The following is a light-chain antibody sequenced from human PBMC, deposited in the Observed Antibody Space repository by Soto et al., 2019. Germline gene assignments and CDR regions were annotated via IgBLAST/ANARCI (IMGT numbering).Light chain of an antibody. CDR2: EVS. CDR3: ISYTGTTTFEV. V-gene: IGLV2-14*01. Sequence: QSALTQPASVSGSPGQSITISCTGTSSGVGGYNYVSWYQHHPGKAPKLVIYEVSNRPSGVSNRFSGSKSGNTASLTISGLQAEDEADYYCISYTGTTTFEVFGGGTKLTVL. J-gene: IGLJ3*02. CDR1: SSGVGGYNY.